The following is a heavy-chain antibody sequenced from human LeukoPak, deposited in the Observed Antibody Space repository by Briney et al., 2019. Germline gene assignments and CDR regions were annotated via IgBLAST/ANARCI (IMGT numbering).Heavy chain of an antibody. D-gene: IGHD6-6*01. CDR3: ARQSIAARPDY. CDR2: IYYSGST. CDR1: GGSISSYY. Sequence: SETLSLTCTVSGGSISSYYWSWIRQPPGKGLDWIGYIYYSGSTNYNPSLKSRVTISVDTSKNQFSLKLSSVTAADTAVYYCARQSIAARPDYWGQGTLVTVSS. V-gene: IGHV4-59*08. J-gene: IGHJ4*02.